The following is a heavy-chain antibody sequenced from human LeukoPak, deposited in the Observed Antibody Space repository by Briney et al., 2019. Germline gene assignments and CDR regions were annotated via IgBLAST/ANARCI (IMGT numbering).Heavy chain of an antibody. CDR2: ISSSSSYI. CDR1: GFTFSSYS. Sequence: PGGSLRLSCAASGFTFSSYSMNWVRQAPGKGLEWVSSISSSSSYIYYADSVKGRFTISRDNAKNSLYLQMNSLRAEDTAVYYCAKDLRIAAASYFDYWGQGTLVTVSS. V-gene: IGHV3-21*04. D-gene: IGHD6-13*01. J-gene: IGHJ4*02. CDR3: AKDLRIAAASYFDY.